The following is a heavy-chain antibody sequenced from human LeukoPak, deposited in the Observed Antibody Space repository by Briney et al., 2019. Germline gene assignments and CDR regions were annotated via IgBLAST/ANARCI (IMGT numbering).Heavy chain of an antibody. V-gene: IGHV1-69*05. D-gene: IGHD3-22*01. CDR1: GGTFSSYA. CDR3: ARDRDYYDSSGYYGWFDP. J-gene: IGHJ5*02. CDR2: IIPIFGTA. Sequence: SVRVSCKASGGTFSSYAISWVRQAPGQGLEWMGGIIPIFGTANYAQKFQGRVTITTDESTSTAYMELSSLRSEDTAVYYCARDRDYYDSSGYYGWFDPWGQGTLVTVSS.